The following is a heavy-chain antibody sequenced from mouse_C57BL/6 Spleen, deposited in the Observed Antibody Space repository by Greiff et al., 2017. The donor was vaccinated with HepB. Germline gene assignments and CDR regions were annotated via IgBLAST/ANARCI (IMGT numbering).Heavy chain of an antibody. CDR2: ISSGGSYT. J-gene: IGHJ4*01. CDR3: ARQTPLYYGSSYGAMDY. Sequence: EVHLVESGGDLVKPGGSLKLSCAASGFTFSSYGMSWVRQTPDKRLEWVATISSGGSYTYYPDSVKGRFTISRDNAKNTLYLQMSSLKSEDTAMYYCARQTPLYYGSSYGAMDYWGQGTSVTVSS. D-gene: IGHD1-1*01. V-gene: IGHV5-6*01. CDR1: GFTFSSYG.